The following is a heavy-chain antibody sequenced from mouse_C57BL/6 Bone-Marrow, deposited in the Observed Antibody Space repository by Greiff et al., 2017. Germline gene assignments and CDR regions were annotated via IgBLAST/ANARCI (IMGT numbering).Heavy chain of an antibody. V-gene: IGHV1-64*01. D-gene: IGHD1-2*01. J-gene: IGHJ4*01. CDR3: AREGTTAHSYAMYY. CDR2: IHPKSGST. CDR1: GYTFTSYW. Sequence: QVQLQQPGAELVKPGASVKLSCKASGYTFTSYWMHWVKQRPGQGLEWIGMIHPKSGSTNYNEKLKSKATLTVDKYSSTAYMKLSSLTSEDSAFYYCAREGTTAHSYAMYYWGQGTSVTVSS.